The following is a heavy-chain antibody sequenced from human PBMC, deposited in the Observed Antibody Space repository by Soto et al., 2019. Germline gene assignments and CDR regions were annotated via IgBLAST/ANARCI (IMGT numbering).Heavy chain of an antibody. CDR2: IYPGDSDT. V-gene: IGHV5-51*01. D-gene: IGHD2-15*01. CDR1: GYSFISYW. CDR3: ARHSIDCSGGSCYLGDYYGMDV. J-gene: IGHJ6*02. Sequence: LGESLKISCQGSGYSFISYWIGWVRQMPGKGLEWMGIIYPGDSDTRYSPSFQGQVTISADKSISTAYLQWSSLKASDTAMYYWARHSIDCSGGSCYLGDYYGMDVWGQGTTVTVSS.